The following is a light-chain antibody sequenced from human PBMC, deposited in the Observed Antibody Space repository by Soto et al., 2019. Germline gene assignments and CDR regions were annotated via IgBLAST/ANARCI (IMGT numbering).Light chain of an antibody. CDR3: QSYDTSLPGLL. V-gene: IGLV1-40*01. J-gene: IGLJ2*01. Sequence: QSVLTQPPSVSGAPGQRVTISCNGSKSNIGANYNVNWYQQSPGIAPKLLIYANDNRPSGVPQRFSGSKSGTSASLAITGLQTEDEADYYCQSYDTSLPGLLFGVGTKLTVL. CDR2: AND. CDR1: KSNIGANYN.